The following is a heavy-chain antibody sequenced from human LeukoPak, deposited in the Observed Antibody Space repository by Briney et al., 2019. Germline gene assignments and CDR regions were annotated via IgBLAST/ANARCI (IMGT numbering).Heavy chain of an antibody. D-gene: IGHD3-10*01. J-gene: IGHJ4*02. CDR1: GFTFSSYG. Sequence: GGSLRLSCAASGFTFSSYGMHWVRQAPRKGLEWVAVISYDGSNKYYADSVKGRFTISRDNSKNTLYLQMNSLRAEDTAVYYCAKDPSTMVRGVIPYWGQGTLVTVSS. V-gene: IGHV3-30*18. CDR3: AKDPSTMVRGVIPY. CDR2: ISYDGSNK.